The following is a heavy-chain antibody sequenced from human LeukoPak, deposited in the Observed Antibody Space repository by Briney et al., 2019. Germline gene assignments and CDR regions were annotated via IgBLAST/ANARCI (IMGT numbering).Heavy chain of an antibody. CDR1: GGTFSSYA. D-gene: IGHD3-22*01. J-gene: IGHJ4*02. Sequence: SVKVSCKASGGTFSSYAISWVRQAPGQGLEWMGRIIPILGIANYAQKFQGRVTITADKSTSTAYMELSSLRSEDTAVYYCARVDYYDSSGYDLNDYWGQGTLVTVSS. CDR3: ARVDYYDSSGYDLNDY. V-gene: IGHV1-69*04. CDR2: IIPILGIA.